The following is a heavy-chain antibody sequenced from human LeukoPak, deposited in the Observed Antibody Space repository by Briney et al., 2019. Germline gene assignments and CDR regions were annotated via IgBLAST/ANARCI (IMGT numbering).Heavy chain of an antibody. CDR3: ARGGITYYDFWSGYFDDAFDI. Sequence: ASVKVSCTASGYTFTSYDINWVRQAPGQGLEWMGWMNPNSGNTGYAQKFQGRVTMTRNTSISTAYMELSSLRSEDTAVYYCARGGITYYDFWSGYFDDAFDIWGQGTMVTVSS. V-gene: IGHV1-8*01. D-gene: IGHD3-3*01. CDR1: GYTFTSYD. CDR2: MNPNSGNT. J-gene: IGHJ3*02.